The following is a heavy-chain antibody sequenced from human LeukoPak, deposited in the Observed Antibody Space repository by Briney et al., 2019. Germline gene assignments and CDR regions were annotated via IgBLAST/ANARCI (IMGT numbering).Heavy chain of an antibody. J-gene: IGHJ4*02. D-gene: IGHD1-26*01. Sequence: SVKVSCKASGYTFTTYSMNWVRQAPGQELEWMGGIIPIFGTANYAQKFQGRVTITADESTSTAYMELSSLRSEDTAVYYCARSRRGGSYGGYFDYWGQGTLVTVSS. V-gene: IGHV1-69*13. CDR1: GYTFTTYS. CDR2: IIPIFGTA. CDR3: ARSRRGGSYGGYFDY.